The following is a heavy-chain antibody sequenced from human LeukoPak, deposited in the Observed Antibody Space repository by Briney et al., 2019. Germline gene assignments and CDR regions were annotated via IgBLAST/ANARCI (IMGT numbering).Heavy chain of an antibody. D-gene: IGHD6-13*01. J-gene: IGHJ4*02. V-gene: IGHV3-30*18. CDR3: AKGYSSSWYYFDY. CDR2: ISYDGSNE. Sequence: GGSLRLSCAASGFPFSSYGMHWVRQAPGKGLEWVAVISYDGSNEYYADSVRGRFTISRDNSKNTLYLQMNSLRVEDTAVYYCAKGYSSSWYYFDYWGQGTLVTVSS. CDR1: GFPFSSYG.